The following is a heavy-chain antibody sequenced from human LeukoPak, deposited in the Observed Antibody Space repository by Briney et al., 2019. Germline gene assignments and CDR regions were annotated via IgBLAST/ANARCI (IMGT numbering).Heavy chain of an antibody. Sequence: GGSLRLSCAASGFTFSSYWMSWVRQAPGKGLEWVANIKQDGSGKYYVDSVKGRFTISRDNAKNSLYLQMNSLRAEDTAVYYCARGAYDSSGYYNYFDYWGQGTLVTVSS. D-gene: IGHD3-22*01. CDR2: IKQDGSGK. J-gene: IGHJ4*02. CDR1: GFTFSSYW. V-gene: IGHV3-7*01. CDR3: ARGAYDSSGYYNYFDY.